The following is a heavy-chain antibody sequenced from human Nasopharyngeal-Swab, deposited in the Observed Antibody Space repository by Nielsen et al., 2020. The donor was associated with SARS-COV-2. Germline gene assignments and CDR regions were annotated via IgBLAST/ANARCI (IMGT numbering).Heavy chain of an antibody. V-gene: IGHV4-34*01. Sequence: SESLSLTCAVYGGSFSGYYWSWIRQPPGKGLEWIGEINHSGSTNYNPSLKSRVTISVDTSKNQFSLKLSSVTAADTAVYYCARGRGHYYYGMDVWGQGTTVTVSS. CDR3: ARGRGHYYYGMDV. CDR2: INHSGST. D-gene: IGHD3-10*01. CDR1: GGSFSGYY. J-gene: IGHJ6*02.